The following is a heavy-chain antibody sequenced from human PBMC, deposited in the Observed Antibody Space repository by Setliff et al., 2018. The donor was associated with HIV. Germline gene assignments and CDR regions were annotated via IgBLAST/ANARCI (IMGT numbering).Heavy chain of an antibody. CDR2: ITSSSKSA. V-gene: IGHV3-21*06. J-gene: IGHJ6*03. D-gene: IGHD3-3*01. CDR3: ARPGAEFDFWNGYFYYYYMDV. Sequence: GGSLRLSCAASGFTFNTYTMNWVRQAPGKGPEWVSSITSSSKSAYYADAVKGRFTISRDNAKNLLYLQMTNLTAEDTATYYCARPGAEFDFWNGYFYYYYMDVWGKGTTVTVSS. CDR1: GFTFNTYT.